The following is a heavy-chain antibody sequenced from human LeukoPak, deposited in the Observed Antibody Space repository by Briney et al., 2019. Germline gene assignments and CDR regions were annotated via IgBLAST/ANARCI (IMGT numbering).Heavy chain of an antibody. Sequence: SETLSLTCTVSGGSISSSSYYWGWIRQPPGTGLEWIGSIYYSGSTYYNPSLKSRVTISVDTSKNQFSLKLSSVTAADTAVYYCARHDYVLGSYPPPDYWGQGTLVTVSS. D-gene: IGHD3-16*02. V-gene: IGHV4-39*01. CDR2: IYYSGST. CDR1: GGSISSSSYY. J-gene: IGHJ4*02. CDR3: ARHDYVLGSYPPPDY.